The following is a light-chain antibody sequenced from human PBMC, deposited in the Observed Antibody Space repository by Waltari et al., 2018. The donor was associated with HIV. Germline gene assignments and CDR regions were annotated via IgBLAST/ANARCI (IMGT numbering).Light chain of an antibody. J-gene: IGLJ3*02. CDR2: GND. CDR3: ETWENSLSAGV. V-gene: IGLV1-51*01. CDR1: TSNIGANY. Sequence: QSVLTQPPSVSAAPGQKVTISCSGMTSNIGANYVSWYQQLPGTAPKLLIYGNDKRPAGIPDRCSGSKSGTSATLDITGVQSGDGADYYCETWENSLSAGVFGGGTKLTVL.